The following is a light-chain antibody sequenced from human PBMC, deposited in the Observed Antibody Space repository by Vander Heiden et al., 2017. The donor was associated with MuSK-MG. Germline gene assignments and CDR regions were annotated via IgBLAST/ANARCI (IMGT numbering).Light chain of an antibody. CDR3: QQRSNWPPYT. J-gene: IGKJ2*01. V-gene: IGKV3-11*01. Sequence: VLTQSPATRSLSPGQRATLTCRASQSVSSYLAWYQQKPGQAPRLLIDDASNRTTGIPARFSGSGSGTDFTLTISSREPEDFAVYYCQQRSNWPPYTFGQGTKLEIK. CDR2: DAS. CDR1: QSVSSY.